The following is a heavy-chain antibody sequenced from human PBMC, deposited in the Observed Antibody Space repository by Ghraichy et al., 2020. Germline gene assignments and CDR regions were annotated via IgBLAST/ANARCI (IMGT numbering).Heavy chain of an antibody. Sequence: GGSLRLSCAASGFTFSSYSMNWVRQAPGKGLEWVLYISSSSSTIYYADSVKGRFTISRDNAKNSLYLQMNSLRDEDTAVYYCASWVVGATRGLDYWGQGTLVTVSS. D-gene: IGHD1-26*01. CDR2: ISSSSSTI. CDR1: GFTFSSYS. V-gene: IGHV3-48*02. CDR3: ASWVVGATRGLDY. J-gene: IGHJ4*02.